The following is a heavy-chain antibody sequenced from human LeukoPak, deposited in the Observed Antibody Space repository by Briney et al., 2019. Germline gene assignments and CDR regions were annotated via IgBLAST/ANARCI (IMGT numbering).Heavy chain of an antibody. Sequence: GSLRLSCAASGFTFSSYGMHWVRQAPGKGLEWVAVISYDGSNKYYADSVKGRFTISRDNSKNTLYLQMNSLRAEDTAVYYCAKGPDYDFWSGYSLFQHWGQGTLVTVSS. D-gene: IGHD3-3*01. V-gene: IGHV3-30*18. CDR3: AKGPDYDFWSGYSLFQH. CDR2: ISYDGSNK. J-gene: IGHJ1*01. CDR1: GFTFSSYG.